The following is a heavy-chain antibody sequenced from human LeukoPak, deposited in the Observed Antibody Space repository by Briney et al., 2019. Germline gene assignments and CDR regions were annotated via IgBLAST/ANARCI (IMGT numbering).Heavy chain of an antibody. CDR2: IDARSGIT. D-gene: IGHD3-9*01. CDR3: ARPRLRYFDWSNFDY. CDR1: GFTFTIFG. Sequence: GGSLRLSCAASGFTFTIFGLNWVRQAPGKGPEWVAYIDARSGITYYADSVQGRFTISRDNAKESVFLQMNSLRADDTAVYYCARPRLRYFDWSNFDYWGQGTLVTVSS. V-gene: IGHV3-48*01. J-gene: IGHJ4*02.